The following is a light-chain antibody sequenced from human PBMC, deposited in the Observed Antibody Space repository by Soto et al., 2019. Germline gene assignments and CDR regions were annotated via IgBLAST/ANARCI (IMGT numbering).Light chain of an antibody. CDR1: QSVSSS. Sequence: EIVLTQSPATLSLSPGETATLSCRASQSVSSSLAWYQQKPVQTPRLLIYDASNRATGIPARCSGSGSGADFTLTVSSLEPEDFAVYYCQQRSSWPLTFGGGTKVEIK. J-gene: IGKJ4*01. V-gene: IGKV3-11*01. CDR2: DAS. CDR3: QQRSSWPLT.